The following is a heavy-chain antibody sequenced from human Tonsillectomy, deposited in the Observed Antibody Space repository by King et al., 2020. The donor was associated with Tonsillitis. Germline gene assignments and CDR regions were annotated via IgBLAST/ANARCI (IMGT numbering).Heavy chain of an antibody. J-gene: IGHJ4*02. D-gene: IGHD4-17*01. Sequence: VQLVESGGGVVQPGRSLRLSCAASGFFFSGYAMHWVRQAPGKGLEWVALISYDGSIQDSADSVKGRFTISRDNSKNTVYLQMKGLRSEDTAVYYCARGAADYGDPAFDFWGQGTLVTVSS. V-gene: IGHV3-30-3*01. CDR2: ISYDGSIQ. CDR3: ARGAADYGDPAFDF. CDR1: GFFFSGYA.